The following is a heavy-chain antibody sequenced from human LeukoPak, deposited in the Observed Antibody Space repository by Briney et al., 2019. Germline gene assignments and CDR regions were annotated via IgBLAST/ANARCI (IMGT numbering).Heavy chain of an antibody. D-gene: IGHD3-9*01. CDR1: GFNFDFYS. V-gene: IGHV3-21*04. CDR3: ATTGVYYDILTGYYNGYYYYGMDV. CDR2: ISDSSSYT. J-gene: IGHJ6*02. Sequence: PGGSLRLSCAASGFNFDFYSMSWVRQAPGKGLWWVSSISDSSSYTYYAESVKGRFTISRDNGKNALYLEMSSLRSEDTAVYYCATTGVYYDILTGYYNGYYYYGMDVWGQGTTVTVSS.